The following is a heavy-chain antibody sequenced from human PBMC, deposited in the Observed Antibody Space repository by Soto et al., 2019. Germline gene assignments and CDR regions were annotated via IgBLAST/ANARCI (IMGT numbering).Heavy chain of an antibody. J-gene: IGHJ4*02. Sequence: EVQLLESGGGLVQPGGSLRLSCAASGFTFSGFAMHWVRQPPGKGLEWVSSVDYTGSYTFYAASVKGRFTISRDNSKNMVYLELNSLRADDTAVYYCAKRSGGFSEFDYWGQGTLVIVSS. D-gene: IGHD5-12*01. CDR3: AKRSGGFSEFDY. CDR1: GFTFSGFA. V-gene: IGHV3-23*01. CDR2: VDYTGSYT.